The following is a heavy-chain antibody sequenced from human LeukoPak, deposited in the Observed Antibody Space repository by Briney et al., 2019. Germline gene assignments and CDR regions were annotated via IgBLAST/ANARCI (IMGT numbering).Heavy chain of an antibody. CDR3: VRDRLGGAFDI. CDR2: THHASSPI. V-gene: IGHV3-48*02. CDR1: GFTFATYD. J-gene: IGHJ3*02. Sequence: GGSLRLSCAASGFTFATYDMNWVRQAPGKGLEWLSFTHHASSPIYYADSVKGRFTVSRDNAENSLYLQMNSLREEDTAVYSCVRDRLGGAFDIWGQGTMVTVSS. D-gene: IGHD3-16*01.